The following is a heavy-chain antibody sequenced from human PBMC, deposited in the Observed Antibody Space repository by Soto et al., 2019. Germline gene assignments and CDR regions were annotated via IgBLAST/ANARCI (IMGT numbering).Heavy chain of an antibody. CDR2: ANPSGGTS. J-gene: IGHJ6*02. D-gene: IGHD6-19*01. Sequence: QVQLVQSGAEVKEPGASVKISCKASGYTFSNYYMHWVRQAPGQGLEWMGMANPSGGTSTYPQKFQGRVTLAWDTSTSTVYMELSSLRSEDTAMYYCAREEQSFTIVMDVWGQGTTVTVSS. CDR1: GYTFSNYY. CDR3: AREEQSFTIVMDV. V-gene: IGHV1-46*01.